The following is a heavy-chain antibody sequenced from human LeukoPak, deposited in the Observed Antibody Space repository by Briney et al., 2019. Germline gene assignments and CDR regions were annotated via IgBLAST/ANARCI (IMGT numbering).Heavy chain of an antibody. CDR1: GFTFSSYW. J-gene: IGHJ3*02. D-gene: IGHD5-24*01. Sequence: GGSLRLSCAASGFTFSSYWMHWVRQAPGKGLVWVSRINNDGSSTNYADSVKGRFTISRDNAKNTLYLQMHSLRAEDTAVYYCAREGDGYNDAFDIWGQGTMVTVSS. CDR3: AREGDGYNDAFDI. CDR2: INNDGSST. V-gene: IGHV3-74*01.